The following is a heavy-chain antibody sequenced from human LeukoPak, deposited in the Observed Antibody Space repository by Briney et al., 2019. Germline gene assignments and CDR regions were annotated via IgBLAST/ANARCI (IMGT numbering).Heavy chain of an antibody. D-gene: IGHD1-26*01. Sequence: SETLSLTCTVSGGSISSSSYYWGWIRQPPGKGLEWIGSIYYSGSTYYNPSLKSRVTISADTSKNQFSLKLSSVTAADTAVYYCARRELLRPFDYWGQGTLVTVSS. CDR1: GGSISSSSYY. J-gene: IGHJ4*02. CDR2: IYYSGST. CDR3: ARRELLRPFDY. V-gene: IGHV4-39*07.